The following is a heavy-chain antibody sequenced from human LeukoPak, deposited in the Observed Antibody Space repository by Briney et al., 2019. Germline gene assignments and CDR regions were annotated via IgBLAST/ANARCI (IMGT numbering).Heavy chain of an antibody. CDR1: GFTFSSYA. Sequence: PGGSLRLSCAASGFTFSSYAMSWVRQAPGKGLEWVANIKQDGSEKYYVDSVKGRFTISRDNAKNSLYLQMNSLRAEDTAVYYCAREMEVAVAGISDYWGQGTLVTVSS. J-gene: IGHJ4*02. CDR3: AREMEVAVAGISDY. CDR2: IKQDGSEK. D-gene: IGHD6-19*01. V-gene: IGHV3-7*01.